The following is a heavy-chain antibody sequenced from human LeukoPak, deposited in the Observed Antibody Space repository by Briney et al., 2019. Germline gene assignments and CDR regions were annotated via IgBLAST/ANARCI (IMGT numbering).Heavy chain of an antibody. CDR2: VYWKDDK. Sequence: SGPTLVKPTHTLTLPCTFSGFSISTSGVGVGWLRQAPGKALEWLAVVYWKDDKRHSPSLNSRLSITKDTSRNQVVLTMTNMDPVDTATYYCAHSPAWGSVAGAADYWGQGTLVTVSS. CDR3: AHSPAWGSVAGAADY. J-gene: IGHJ4*02. D-gene: IGHD6-13*01. CDR1: GFSISTSGVG. V-gene: IGHV2-5*01.